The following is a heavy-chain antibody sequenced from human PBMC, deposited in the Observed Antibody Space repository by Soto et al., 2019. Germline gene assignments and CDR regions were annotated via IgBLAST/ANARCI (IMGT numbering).Heavy chain of an antibody. V-gene: IGHV4-59*08. CDR3: ARLGGYYQAFDQ. D-gene: IGHD2-21*02. J-gene: IGHJ4*02. Sequence: PSETLSLTCIVSGGSMSSCYWGWFRQPPGKELEWIGNIYYTGTTTYHPSLKRRVTISIDTSRNQFSLKLNSVTAADTAVYYCARLGGYYQAFDQWGQGSLVTVS. CDR1: GGSMSSCY. CDR2: IYYTGTT.